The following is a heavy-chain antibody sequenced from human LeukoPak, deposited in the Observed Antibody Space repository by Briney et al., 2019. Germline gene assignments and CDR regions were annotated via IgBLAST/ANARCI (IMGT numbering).Heavy chain of an antibody. CDR2: ISGSDGST. D-gene: IGHD4-23*01. CDR3: ARDHDYGGNSPFDY. V-gene: IGHV3-23*01. J-gene: IGHJ4*02. CDR1: GFTFSSYA. Sequence: GGSLRLSCAASGFTFSSYAMTWVRQAPGKGLEWVSIISGSDGSTNYADSVKGRFTISRDNSKNTLYLQMNSLRAEDTAVYYCARDHDYGGNSPFDYWGQGTLVTVSS.